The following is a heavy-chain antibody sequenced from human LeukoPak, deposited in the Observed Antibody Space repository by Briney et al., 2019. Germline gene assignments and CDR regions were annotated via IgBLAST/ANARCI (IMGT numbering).Heavy chain of an antibody. D-gene: IGHD6-13*01. CDR2: ISYSGST. V-gene: IGHV4-39*01. CDR1: GGSISSSGYY. J-gene: IGHJ4*02. Sequence: PSETLSLTRTVSGGSISSSGYYWGWIRQPPGKGLEWIGSISYSGSTYYNPSLKSRVTISVDTSKNQFSLKLSSVTAADTAVYYCTRHSSSSFNFDYWGQGTLVTVSS. CDR3: TRHSSSSFNFDY.